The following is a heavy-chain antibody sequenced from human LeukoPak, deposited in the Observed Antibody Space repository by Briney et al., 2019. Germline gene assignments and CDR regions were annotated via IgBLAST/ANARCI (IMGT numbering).Heavy chain of an antibody. J-gene: IGHJ6*03. CDR1: GFTFSSYW. CDR2: IKQDGSEK. V-gene: IGHV3-7*01. CDR3: ARCDYCSSTSCYYTALYYYYYMDV. D-gene: IGHD2-2*01. Sequence: GGSLRLSCAASGFTFSSYWMSWVRQAPGKGLEWVANIKQDGSEKYYVDSVKGRFTISRDNAKNSLYLQMNSLRAEDTAVYYCARCDYCSSTSCYYTALYYYYYMDVWGKGTTVTVPS.